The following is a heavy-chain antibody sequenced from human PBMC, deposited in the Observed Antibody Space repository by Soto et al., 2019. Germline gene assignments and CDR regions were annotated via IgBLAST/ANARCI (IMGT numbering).Heavy chain of an antibody. CDR1: GFTFSSYA. D-gene: IGHD1-7*01. Sequence: GGSLRLSCAASGFTFSSYAMHWVRQAPGKGLEWVAVISYDGSNKYYADSVKGRFTISRDNSKNTLYLQMNSLRAEDTAVYYCARDSVALIRSGTFDYWGQGTLVTVSS. CDR3: ARDSVALIRSGTFDY. V-gene: IGHV3-30-3*01. CDR2: ISYDGSNK. J-gene: IGHJ4*02.